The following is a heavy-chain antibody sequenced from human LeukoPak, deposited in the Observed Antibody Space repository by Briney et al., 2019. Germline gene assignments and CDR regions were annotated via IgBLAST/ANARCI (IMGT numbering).Heavy chain of an antibody. CDR3: AKDYGDYDYYYYYYMDV. CDR2: ISGSGGST. Sequence: GGSLRLSCAASGFTFSSYGVSWVRQAPGKGLEWVSAISGSGGSTYYADSVKGRFTISRDNSKNTLYLQMSSLRAEDTAVYYCAKDYGDYDYYYYYYMDVWGKGTTVTVSS. J-gene: IGHJ6*03. CDR1: GFTFSSYG. V-gene: IGHV3-23*01. D-gene: IGHD4-17*01.